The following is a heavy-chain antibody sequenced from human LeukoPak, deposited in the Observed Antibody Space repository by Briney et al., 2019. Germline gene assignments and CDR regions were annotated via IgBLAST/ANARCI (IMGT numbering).Heavy chain of an antibody. V-gene: IGHV1-46*01. CDR3: ARGKTGITGTTDY. CDR2: INPSGGST. J-gene: IGHJ4*02. D-gene: IGHD1-7*01. CDR1: GYTFTSYY. Sequence: ASVKFSCKASGYTFTSYYMHWVRQAPGEGLEWMGIINPSGGSTSYAQKFQGRVTMTRDTSISTAYMELSRLRSDDTAVYYCARGKTGITGTTDYWGQGTLVTVSS.